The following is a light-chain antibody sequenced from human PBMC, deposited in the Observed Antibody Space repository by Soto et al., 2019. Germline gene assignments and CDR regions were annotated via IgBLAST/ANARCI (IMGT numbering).Light chain of an antibody. Sequence: QSALTQPASVSGSPGQSITISCTGTSSDVGGYDYVSWYHQLPGKAPKLMIYDVNNRPSGVSNRFSGSKSGNTASLTISGLQAEDEADYYCSSYTGTSTLVFGGGTKVTVL. CDR2: DVN. CDR3: SSYTGTSTLV. CDR1: SSDVGGYDY. J-gene: IGLJ1*01. V-gene: IGLV2-14*01.